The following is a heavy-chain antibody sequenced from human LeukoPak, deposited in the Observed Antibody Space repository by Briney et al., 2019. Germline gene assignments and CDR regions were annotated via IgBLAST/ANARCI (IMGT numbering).Heavy chain of an antibody. CDR1: GGTFSSYA. CDR3: AAGTPGVGAKIPTC. J-gene: IGHJ4*02. D-gene: IGHD1-26*01. CDR2: IIPIFGTA. V-gene: IGHV1-69*05. Sequence: SVKVSCKASGGTFSSYAISWVRQAPGQGLEWMGGIIPIFGTANYAQKFQERVTITRDMSTSTAYMELSSLRSEDTAVYYCAAGTPGVGAKIPTCWGQGTLVTVSS.